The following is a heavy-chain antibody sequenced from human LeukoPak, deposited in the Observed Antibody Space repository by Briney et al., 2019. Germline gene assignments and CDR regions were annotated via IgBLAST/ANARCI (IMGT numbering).Heavy chain of an antibody. J-gene: IGHJ4*02. CDR1: GASINNGDYY. D-gene: IGHD3-22*01. CDR2: IYYTGST. Sequence: SETLSLTCTVSGASINNGDYYWTWIRQPPGKGLEWIGYIYYTGSTYYNPSLKSRVTISIDTSKNQFSLKLTSVTAADTAVYYCARLMAYYSDTNAYYEPGFDCWGQGTLVTVSS. CDR3: ARLMAYYSDTNAYYEPGFDC. V-gene: IGHV4-30-4*08.